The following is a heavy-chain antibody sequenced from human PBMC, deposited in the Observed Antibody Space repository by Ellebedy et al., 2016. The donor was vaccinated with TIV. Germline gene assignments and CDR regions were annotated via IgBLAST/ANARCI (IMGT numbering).Heavy chain of an antibody. Sequence: SVKVSXXASGGTFSSYAISWVRQAPGQGLEWMGRIIPILGIANYAQKFQGRVTITADKSTSTAYMELRSLRSEDTAVYYCARGMGATFDYWGQGTLVTVSS. V-gene: IGHV1-69*04. D-gene: IGHD1-26*01. J-gene: IGHJ4*02. CDR3: ARGMGATFDY. CDR2: IIPILGIA. CDR1: GGTFSSYA.